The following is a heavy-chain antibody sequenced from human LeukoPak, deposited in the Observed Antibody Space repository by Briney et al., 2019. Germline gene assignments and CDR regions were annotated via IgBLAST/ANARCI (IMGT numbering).Heavy chain of an antibody. Sequence: GGSLRLSCAASGFTFSTFAMIWVRQPPGKGLEWVSSIFPSGGEIHYADSVKGRFTISRDNTKNSLYLQMSSLGVEDTALYHCARKGLGGELGGFDSWGQGTLVTVSS. J-gene: IGHJ4*02. V-gene: IGHV3-23*01. CDR2: IFPSGGEI. D-gene: IGHD1-26*01. CDR1: GFTFSTFA. CDR3: ARKGLGGELGGFDS.